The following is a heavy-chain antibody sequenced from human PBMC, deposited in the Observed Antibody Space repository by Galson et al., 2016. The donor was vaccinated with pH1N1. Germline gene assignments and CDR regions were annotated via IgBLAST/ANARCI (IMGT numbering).Heavy chain of an antibody. V-gene: IGHV5-51*01. CDR2: IYPGDSDT. CDR3: ARRSAVAGVDY. D-gene: IGHD6-19*01. J-gene: IGHJ4*02. Sequence: QSGAEVKKPGESLKISCQGSGYSFSSHWIGWVRQMPGKGLEWMGIIYPGDSDTKYSPSFQGQVTFSADKSINTAYLQWSSLKASDTARYFCARRSAVAGVDYWGQGTLVTVSS. CDR1: GYSFSSHW.